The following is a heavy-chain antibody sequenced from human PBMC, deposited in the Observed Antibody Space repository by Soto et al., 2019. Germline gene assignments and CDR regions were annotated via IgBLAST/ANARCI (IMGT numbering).Heavy chain of an antibody. CDR2: ISAYNGNT. CDR3: ARDGYCSGGSCYSHYYYGMHV. Sequence: ASVKVSCKASGYTFTSYAMNWVRQAPGQGLEWMGWISAYNGNTNYAQKLQGRVTMTTDTSTSTAYMELRSLRSDDTAVYYCARDGYCSGGSCYSHYYYGMHVWGQGTTVTVSS. V-gene: IGHV1-18*01. D-gene: IGHD2-15*01. J-gene: IGHJ6*02. CDR1: GYTFTSYA.